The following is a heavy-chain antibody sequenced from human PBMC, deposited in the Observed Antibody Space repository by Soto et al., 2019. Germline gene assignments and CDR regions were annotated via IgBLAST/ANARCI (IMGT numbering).Heavy chain of an antibody. D-gene: IGHD6-6*01. Sequence: SVKVSYKASGGSFSSYENSWVRQAPGQGLEWMGGIIPIFGTANYAQKFQGRVTITADESTSTAYMELSSLRSEDTAVYYCARVGTPIAARPSYYYGMDVWGQGTTVTVSS. CDR3: ARVGTPIAARPSYYYGMDV. J-gene: IGHJ6*02. V-gene: IGHV1-69*13. CDR1: GGSFSSYE. CDR2: IIPIFGTA.